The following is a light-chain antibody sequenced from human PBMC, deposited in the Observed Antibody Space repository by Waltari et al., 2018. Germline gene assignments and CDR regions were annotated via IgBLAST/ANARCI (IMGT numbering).Light chain of an antibody. CDR3: CSYAGSDTYV. V-gene: IGLV2-11*01. Sequence: QSALTQPRSVSGSPGQSVPISCTGTSSDVGGYNSVPWYQQHPGKAPKIIIYDVTTRPSGVPDRFSGSKSGNTASLTISGLQAEDEADYYCCSYAGSDTYVFGTGTEVTVL. J-gene: IGLJ1*01. CDR1: SSDVGGYNS. CDR2: DVT.